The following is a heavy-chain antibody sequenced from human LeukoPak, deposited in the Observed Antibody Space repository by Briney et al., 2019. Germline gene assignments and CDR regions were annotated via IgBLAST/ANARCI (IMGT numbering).Heavy chain of an antibody. D-gene: IGHD1-26*01. Sequence: ASVKVSCKASGYTYTDYYMHWVRQAPGQGLEWMGWINPNSGGTNYAQKFQGRVTMTRDTSISTAYMELSRLRSDDTAVYYCAREGPIVGATHLVDYWGQGTLVTVSS. CDR2: INPNSGGT. V-gene: IGHV1-2*02. J-gene: IGHJ4*02. CDR3: AREGPIVGATHLVDY. CDR1: GYTYTDYY.